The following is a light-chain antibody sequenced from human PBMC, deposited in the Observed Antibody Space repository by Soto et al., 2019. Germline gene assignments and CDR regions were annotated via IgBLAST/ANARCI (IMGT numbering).Light chain of an antibody. CDR3: CSYAGSSTLV. CDR1: SSEVGSYNL. Sequence: QSALTQPASVSGSPGQSITISCTGNSSEVGSYNLVSWYQPHPGKSPKLMIYEGSKRPSGVSNRFSGSKSGSTASLTISGLQAEDEADYYCCSYAGSSTLVFGGGTQVTV. J-gene: IGLJ2*01. CDR2: EGS. V-gene: IGLV2-23*01.